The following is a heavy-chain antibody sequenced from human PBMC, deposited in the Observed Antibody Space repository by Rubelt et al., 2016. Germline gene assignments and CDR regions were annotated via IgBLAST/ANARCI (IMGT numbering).Heavy chain of an antibody. CDR2: INHRGST. CDR1: GGSFSGYY. CDR3: ARGLARAAAAPRRLWFDP. J-gene: IGHJ5*02. Sequence: QVQLQQWGAGLLKPSETLSLTCAVYGGSFSGYYWSWIRQPPGKGLEWMGEINHRGSTNYNPPLKVRVPVSVDTSKNQFSLKLSSVTAADTAVYYCARGLARAAAAPRRLWFDPWGQGTLVTVSS. D-gene: IGHD6-13*01. V-gene: IGHV4-34*01.